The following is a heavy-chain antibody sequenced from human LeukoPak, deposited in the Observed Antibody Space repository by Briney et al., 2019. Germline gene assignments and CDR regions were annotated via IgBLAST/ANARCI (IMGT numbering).Heavy chain of an antibody. D-gene: IGHD3-3*01. CDR3: ARASTDITNLDY. Sequence: PGGSLRLSCAASRITFSIYWMSWVRQAPGKGLEWVANIKQDGSEKYYVDSVKGRFTISRDNAKNSLYLQMNSLRAEDTAVYYCARASTDITNLDYWGQGTLVTVSS. V-gene: IGHV3-7*03. CDR1: RITFSIYW. J-gene: IGHJ4*02. CDR2: IKQDGSEK.